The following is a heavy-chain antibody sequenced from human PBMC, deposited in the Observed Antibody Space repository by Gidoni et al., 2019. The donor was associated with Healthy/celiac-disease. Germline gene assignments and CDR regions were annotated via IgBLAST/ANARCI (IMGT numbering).Heavy chain of an antibody. V-gene: IGHV4-59*01. CDR3: ARVGGTDWFDP. J-gene: IGHJ5*02. D-gene: IGHD1-26*01. Sequence: QVQLQESGPGLVKPSETLSLPCTVSGGSISSYYWSWIRQPPGKGLEWIGYIYYSGSTNYNPSLKRRVTRSVDTSKNQFSLKLSSVTAADTAVYYCARVGGTDWFDPWGQGTLVTVSS. CDR1: GGSISSYY. CDR2: IYYSGST.